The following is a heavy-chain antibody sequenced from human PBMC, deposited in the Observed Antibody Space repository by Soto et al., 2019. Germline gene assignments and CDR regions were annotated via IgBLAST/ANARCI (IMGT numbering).Heavy chain of an antibody. D-gene: IGHD3-3*01. CDR2: IYYSGST. Sequence: QVQLQESGPGLVKPSQTLSLTCTVSGGSISSGDYYWSWIRQPPGKGLEWIGYIYYSGSTYYNPSLKSRVNISVDSSKNQFSLKLSSVTAADTAVYYCAREGYYFWSGYFSLPDYWGQGTLVTVSS. CDR3: AREGYYFWSGYFSLPDY. CDR1: GGSISSGDYY. V-gene: IGHV4-30-4*01. J-gene: IGHJ4*02.